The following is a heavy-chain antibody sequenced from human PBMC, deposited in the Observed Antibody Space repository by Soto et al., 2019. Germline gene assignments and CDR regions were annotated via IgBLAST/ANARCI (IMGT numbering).Heavy chain of an antibody. Sequence: TSETLSLTCAVSGGSISSGGYSWSWIRQPPGKGLEWIGYIYHSGSTYYNPSLKSRVTISVDRSKNQFSLKLSSVTAADTAVYYCARFDYYVSSGYLDFGPKWGQGTLVTVSS. CDR1: GGSISSGGYS. D-gene: IGHD3-22*01. J-gene: IGHJ4*02. CDR2: IYHSGST. CDR3: ARFDYYVSSGYLDFGPK. V-gene: IGHV4-30-2*01.